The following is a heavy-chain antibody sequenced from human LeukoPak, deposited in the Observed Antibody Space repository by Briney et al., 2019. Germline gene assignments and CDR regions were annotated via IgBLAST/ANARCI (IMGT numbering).Heavy chain of an antibody. V-gene: IGHV1-18*01. D-gene: IGHD3-16*02. CDR3: ARGGRMITFGGVIVTQNNWFDP. CDR2: ISADNGNT. Sequence: ASVKVSCKASGYTFDTYGISWVRQAPGQGLERMGWISADNGNTNYAQKFQGRVTMTRDTSISTAYMELSRLRSDDTAVYYCARGGRMITFGGVIVTQNNWFDPWGQGTLVTVSS. J-gene: IGHJ5*02. CDR1: GYTFDTYG.